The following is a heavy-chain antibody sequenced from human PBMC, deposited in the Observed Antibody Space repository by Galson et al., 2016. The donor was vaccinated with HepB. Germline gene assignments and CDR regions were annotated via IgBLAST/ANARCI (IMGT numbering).Heavy chain of an antibody. CDR3: ARPAAATTRLFFYFDS. CDR2: VSYDGNNK. J-gene: IGHJ4*02. Sequence: SLRLSCAASGFTLSNYYMSWIRQAPGKGLEWVAAVSYDGNNKYFADSVKGRFSISRDDSKDTLSLQMDNPRAEDTALYYCARPAAATTRLFFYFDSWGQGTLVTVSS. CDR1: GFTLSNYY. V-gene: IGHV3-30*03. D-gene: IGHD6-13*01.